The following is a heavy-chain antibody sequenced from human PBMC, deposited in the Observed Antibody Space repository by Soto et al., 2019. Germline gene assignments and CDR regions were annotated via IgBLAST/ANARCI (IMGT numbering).Heavy chain of an antibody. V-gene: IGHV3-74*01. CDR1: LFTCGSYC. CDR3: ASLSAPVEY. CDR2: IDSDGSRT. J-gene: IGHJ4*02. D-gene: IGHD2-2*01. Sequence: GGSLRRWCSASLFTCGSYCIHCFRQAPGKGLVWFSEIDSDGSRTNYADSVKGRFTISRDNAKNPLYLQMNSLRAEDTAVYYRASLSAPVEYWGPRTKVTVSS.